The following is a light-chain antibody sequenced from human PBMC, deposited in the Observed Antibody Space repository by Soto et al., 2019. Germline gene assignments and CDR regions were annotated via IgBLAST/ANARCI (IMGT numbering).Light chain of an antibody. J-gene: IGKJ4*01. V-gene: IGKV3-20*01. Sequence: EIVLTQSPGTLSLSPGERATLSCRASQSVSSSYLAWYQQKPGQAPRLLIYGASSRATGIPDRFSGSGSGTGFTLTISTLEPEDFAGYYCQQDDSSPLNFGGGTKVEIK. CDR1: QSVSSSY. CDR2: GAS. CDR3: QQDDSSPLN.